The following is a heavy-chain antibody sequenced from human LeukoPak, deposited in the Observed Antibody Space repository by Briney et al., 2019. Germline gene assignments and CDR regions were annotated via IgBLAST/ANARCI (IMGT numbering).Heavy chain of an antibody. D-gene: IGHD6-6*01. CDR3: ARGDGPDSSGDY. Sequence: GGSLRLSCAPSGFTFSSYSMTWVRQAPGKGLEWVSSISSSSSYIYYADSVKGRFTISRDNAKNSLYLQMNSLRAEDTAVYYCARGDGPDSSGDYWGQGTLVTVSS. J-gene: IGHJ4*02. V-gene: IGHV3-21*01. CDR1: GFTFSSYS. CDR2: ISSSSSYI.